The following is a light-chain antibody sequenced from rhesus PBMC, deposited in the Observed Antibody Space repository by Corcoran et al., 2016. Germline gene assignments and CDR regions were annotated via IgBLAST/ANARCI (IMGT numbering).Light chain of an antibody. Sequence: EIVMTQSPATLSLSPGERATLPCRASQSVSSYVAWSQQQPGQAPRLLIYGATSRATGLPDWFSGRGSGTDCTLTISSLVPEDFGVSYCQQYSYWLTFGGGTKVEIK. V-gene: IGKV3S9*01. CDR2: GAT. CDR3: QQYSYWLT. J-gene: IGKJ4*01. CDR1: QSVSSY.